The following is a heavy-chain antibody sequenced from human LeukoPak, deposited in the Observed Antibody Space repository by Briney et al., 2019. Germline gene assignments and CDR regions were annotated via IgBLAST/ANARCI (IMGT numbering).Heavy chain of an antibody. V-gene: IGHV3-74*01. CDR2: ISSDGSSP. J-gene: IGHJ4*02. Sequence: AGGSLRLSCAASGFTFSSNWMHWVRQAPGKGLVWVSRISSDGSSPRYADSVRGRFTISRDNAKNSLYVQMNSLRAEDTAVYYCARGVSGYSYGSRFDYWGQGTLVTVSS. CDR3: ARGVSGYSYGSRFDY. CDR1: GFTFSSNW. D-gene: IGHD5-18*01.